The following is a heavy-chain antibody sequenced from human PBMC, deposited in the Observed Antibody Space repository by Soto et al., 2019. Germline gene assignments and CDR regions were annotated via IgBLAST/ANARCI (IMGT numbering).Heavy chain of an antibody. CDR1: GYTFTSYY. CDR2: INPSGGST. V-gene: IGHV1-46*01. D-gene: IGHD3-3*01. Sequence: ASVKVSCKASGYTFTSYYMHWVRQAPGQGLEWMGIINPSGGSTSYAQKFQGRVTMTRDTSTSTVYMELSSLRSEDTAVYYCASRGVVTTDYYYGLDVWGQGTTVTVSS. J-gene: IGHJ6*02. CDR3: ASRGVVTTDYYYGLDV.